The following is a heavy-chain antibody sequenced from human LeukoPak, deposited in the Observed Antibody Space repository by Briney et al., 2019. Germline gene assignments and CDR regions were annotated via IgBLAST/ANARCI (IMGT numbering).Heavy chain of an antibody. V-gene: IGHV4-59*08. D-gene: IGHD2-2*01. CDR3: ARHGQTGYCSSTSCYDWDYYYMDV. J-gene: IGHJ6*03. CDR2: IYYSGNT. CDR1: GGSVSGYY. Sequence: SETLSLTCTVSGGSVSGYYWTWIRQPPGKGLEWIGYIYYSGNTNYNPSLKSRVTISLDTSENQFSLRLSSVTAADTAVYYCARHGQTGYCSSTSCYDWDYYYMDVWGKGATVTVSS.